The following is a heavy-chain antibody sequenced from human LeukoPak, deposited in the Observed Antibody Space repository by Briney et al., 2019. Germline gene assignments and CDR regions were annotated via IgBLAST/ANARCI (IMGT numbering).Heavy chain of an antibody. V-gene: IGHV3-23*01. CDR1: GFTFSSYA. D-gene: IGHD3-10*01. CDR2: ISGSGGST. J-gene: IGHJ4*02. CDR3: ARDTGGYYYGSGSLPPHFDY. Sequence: GGSLRLSCAASGFTFSSYAMSWVRQAPGKGLEWVSAISGSGGSTYYADSVKGRFTISRDNSKNSLYLQMNSLRAEDTAVYYCARDTGGYYYGSGSLPPHFDYWGQGTLVTVSS.